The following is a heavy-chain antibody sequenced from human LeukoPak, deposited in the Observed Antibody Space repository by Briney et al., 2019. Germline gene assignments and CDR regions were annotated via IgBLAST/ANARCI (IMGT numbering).Heavy chain of an antibody. D-gene: IGHD1-26*01. J-gene: IGHJ5*02. Sequence: SETLSLTCTVYGGSFSGYYWSWIRQPPGKGLEWIGEINHSGSTNYNPSLSGRVTISVDTPRNRFSLKVNSVTAADTAVYYCARGPSAYYRRWFDPWGQGTLVTVSS. V-gene: IGHV4-34*01. CDR2: INHSGST. CDR3: ARGPSAYYRRWFDP. CDR1: GGSFSGYY.